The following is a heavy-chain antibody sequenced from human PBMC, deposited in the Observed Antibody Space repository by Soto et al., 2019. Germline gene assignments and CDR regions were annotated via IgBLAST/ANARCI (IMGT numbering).Heavy chain of an antibody. D-gene: IGHD3-22*01. J-gene: IGHJ6*02. Sequence: PGGSLRLSCAASGFNFSSYAMTWVRQAPGKGLEWVSGISGSGGSTYYADSAKGRFTISRDNSKNTMYLQMNSLRAEDTAVYYCAKGVRSYYYYGMDVWGQGTTVTVSS. CDR3: AKGVRSYYYYGMDV. V-gene: IGHV3-23*01. CDR2: ISGSGGST. CDR1: GFNFSSYA.